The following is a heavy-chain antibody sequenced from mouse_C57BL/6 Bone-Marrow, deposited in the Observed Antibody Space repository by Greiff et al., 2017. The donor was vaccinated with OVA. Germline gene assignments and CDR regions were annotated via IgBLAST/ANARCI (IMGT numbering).Heavy chain of an antibody. D-gene: IGHD1-1*01. CDR3: ARSYYGSSPDY. CDR1: GYTFTDYY. Sequence: LEESGAELVRPGASVKLSCKASGYTFTDYYINWVKQRPGQGLEWIARIYPGSGNTYYNEKFKGKATLTAEKSSSTAYMQLSSLTSEDSAVYFCARSYYGSSPDYWGQGTTLTVSS. J-gene: IGHJ2*01. CDR2: IYPGSGNT. V-gene: IGHV1-76*01.